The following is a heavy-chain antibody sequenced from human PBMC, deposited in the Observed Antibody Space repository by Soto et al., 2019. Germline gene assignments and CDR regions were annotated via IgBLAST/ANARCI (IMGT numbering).Heavy chain of an antibody. CDR2: IYTSGST. J-gene: IGHJ3*02. V-gene: IGHV4-4*07. CDR3: ARDRITLANDAFDI. Sequence: SETLSLTCTVSGGSISSYYWSWIRQPAGKGLEWIGRIYTSGSTNYNPSLKSRVTMSVDTSKNQFSLNLSSVTAAADTAVYYCARDRITLANDAFDIWGQGTMVTVS. D-gene: IGHD3-10*01. CDR1: GGSISSYY.